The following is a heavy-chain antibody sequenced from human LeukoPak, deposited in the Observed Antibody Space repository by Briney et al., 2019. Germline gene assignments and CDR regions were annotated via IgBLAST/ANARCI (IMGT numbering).Heavy chain of an antibody. D-gene: IGHD3-10*01. CDR2: ISGSGGGT. CDR3: AKDVESGRSADY. J-gene: IGHJ4*02. CDR1: GFTFSSYA. Sequence: GSLRLSCAASGFTFSSYAMSWVRQAPGKGLEWVSTISGSGGGTYYADSVKGRFTLSRDNSMNTLYLQMNSLRAEDTAVYYCAKDVESGRSADYWGQGTLVTVSS. V-gene: IGHV3-23*01.